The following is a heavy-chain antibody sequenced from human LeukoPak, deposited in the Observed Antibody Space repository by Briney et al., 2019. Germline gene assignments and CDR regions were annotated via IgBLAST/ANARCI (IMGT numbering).Heavy chain of an antibody. CDR2: INHTGST. CDR1: GASFSNYY. J-gene: IGHJ4*02. D-gene: IGHD2-2*01. CDR3: ASSVVVPSAADY. Sequence: SETLSLACVVYGASFSNYYWSWIRQPPGKGLEWIGEINHTGSTNYNPSLKSRVTISVDMSKNQFSLKVTSMTAADTAVYYCASSVVVPSAADYWGQGTLVTVSS. V-gene: IGHV4-34*01.